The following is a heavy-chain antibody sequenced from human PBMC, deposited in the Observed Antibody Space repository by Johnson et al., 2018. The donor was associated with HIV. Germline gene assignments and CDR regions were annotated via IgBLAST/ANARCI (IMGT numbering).Heavy chain of an antibody. CDR3: ARGGLLWFGHPAD. CDR2: IWYDGSNK. CDR1: GFTFSSYG. Sequence: QVQLVESGGGVVQPGRSLRLSCAASGFTFSSYGMHWVRQAPGKGLEWVAVIWYDGSNKYYADSVKGRFTISRDNSKSTLYLQMNSLRAEDTAVYYCARGGLLWFGHPADWGQGTMVTVSS. D-gene: IGHD3-10*01. J-gene: IGHJ3*01. V-gene: IGHV3-33*01.